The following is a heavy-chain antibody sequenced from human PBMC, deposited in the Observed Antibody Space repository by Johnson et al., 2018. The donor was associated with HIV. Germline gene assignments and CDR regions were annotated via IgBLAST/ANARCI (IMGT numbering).Heavy chain of an antibody. CDR2: ISYDGSNK. D-gene: IGHD3-10*01. CDR1: GFTFSSYA. J-gene: IGHJ3*02. Sequence: QVQLVESGGGVVQPGRSLRLSCAASGFTFSSYAMHWVRQAPGKGLEWVAIISYDGSNKYYADSVKGRFTISRDNYKNTLYLQMNSLRAEDTAVYYCARDLYPFGPVQAFDIWGQGTMVTVSS. CDR3: ARDLYPFGPVQAFDI. V-gene: IGHV3-30-3*01.